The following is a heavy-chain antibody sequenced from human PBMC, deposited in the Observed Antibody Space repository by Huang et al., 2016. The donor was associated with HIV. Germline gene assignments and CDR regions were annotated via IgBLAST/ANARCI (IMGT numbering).Heavy chain of an antibody. V-gene: IGHV1-46*03. D-gene: IGHD2-21*02. CDR2: INPSSGST. CDR3: ASSIVEMTAAPLDY. CDR1: GYTFTTHH. Sequence: QVQLVQSGAEVKKPGASVKVSCKASGYTFTTHHIHWVRQATGQGLEWRGIINPSSGSTNYEQKFQGRVTMTRDTSTSTVYMDLSSLRSEDTAVYYCASSIVEMTAAPLDYWGQGTLVTVSS. J-gene: IGHJ4*02.